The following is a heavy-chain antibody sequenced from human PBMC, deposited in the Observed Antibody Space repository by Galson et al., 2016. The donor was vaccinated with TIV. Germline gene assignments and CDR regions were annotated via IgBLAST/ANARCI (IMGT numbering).Heavy chain of an antibody. J-gene: IGHJ6*02. CDR2: IIPLFGSA. V-gene: IGHV1-69*13. D-gene: IGHD5-18*01. CDR1: GGSFSSYV. CDR3: ATGRNTAMDTYYYYYGVDV. Sequence: SVKVSCKASGGSFSSYVFNWVRQAPGQGLEWMGNIIPLFGSANYAQKFQGRVTITADESTSTAYMELSRLRSEDTAIYYCATGRNTAMDTYYYYYGVDVWGQGTTVTVSS.